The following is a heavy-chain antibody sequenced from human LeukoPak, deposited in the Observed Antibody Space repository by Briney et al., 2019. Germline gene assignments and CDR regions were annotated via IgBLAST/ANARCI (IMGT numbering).Heavy chain of an antibody. D-gene: IGHD3-16*01. Sequence: GGSLRLSCAASGFTFSSYSMNWVRQAPGKGLEWASSISSSSSYIYYADSVKGRFTISRDNAKNSLYLQMNSLRAEDMALYYCAKSRFRDYYYMDVWGKGTTVTVSS. V-gene: IGHV3-21*04. CDR2: ISSSSSYI. CDR3: AKSRFRDYYYMDV. CDR1: GFTFSSYS. J-gene: IGHJ6*03.